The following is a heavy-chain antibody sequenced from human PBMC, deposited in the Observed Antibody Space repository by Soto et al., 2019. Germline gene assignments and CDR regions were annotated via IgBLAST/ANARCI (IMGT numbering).Heavy chain of an antibody. V-gene: IGHV1-69*13. CDR1: GGTFSSYA. D-gene: IGHD3-3*01. CDR2: IIPIFGTA. J-gene: IGHJ6*02. CDR3: ARADYDFWSGSLYFPRYGMDV. Sequence: SVKVSCKASGGTFSSYAISWVRQAPGQGLEWMGGIIPIFGTANYAQKFQGRVTITADESTSTAYMELSSLRSEDTAVYYCARADYDFWSGSLYFPRYGMDVWGQGTTVTVSS.